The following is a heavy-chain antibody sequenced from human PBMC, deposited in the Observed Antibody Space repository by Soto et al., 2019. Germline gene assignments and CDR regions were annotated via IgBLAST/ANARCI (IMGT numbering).Heavy chain of an antibody. Sequence: VQLVESGGGVVQPGRSLRLSCAASGFTFSDYAMHWVRQAPGKGLEWVAVVSHDGRNTHYADTVKGRFTISRDSSKNTVSLEMTSLRAEDTAVYYCATGGRQWLVTSDFNYWGQGALVTVSS. D-gene: IGHD6-19*01. J-gene: IGHJ4*02. V-gene: IGHV3-30*03. CDR2: VSHDGRNT. CDR3: ATGGRQWLVTSDFNY. CDR1: GFTFSDYA.